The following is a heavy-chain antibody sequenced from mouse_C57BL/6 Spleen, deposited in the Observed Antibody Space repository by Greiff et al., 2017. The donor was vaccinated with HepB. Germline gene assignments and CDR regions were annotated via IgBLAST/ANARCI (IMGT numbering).Heavy chain of an antibody. J-gene: IGHJ4*01. CDR3: ARDDYGNFYYAMDY. CDR2: ISDGGSYT. CDR1: GFTFSSYA. V-gene: IGHV5-4*01. D-gene: IGHD2-1*01. Sequence: DVMLVESGGGLVKPGGSLKLSCAASGFTFSSYAMSWVRQTPEKRLEWVATISDGGSYTYYPDNVKGRFTISRDNAKNNLYLQMSHLKSEDTAMYYCARDDYGNFYYAMDYWGQGTSVTVSS.